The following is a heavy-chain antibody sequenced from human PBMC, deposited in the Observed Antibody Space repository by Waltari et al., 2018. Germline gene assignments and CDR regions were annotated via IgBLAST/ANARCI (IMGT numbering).Heavy chain of an antibody. D-gene: IGHD6-19*01. CDR2: VSGSGGST. CDR3: AKDSDSSGWYLFFGAFDY. J-gene: IGHJ4*02. V-gene: IGHV3-23*04. CDR1: GFTFSSYA. Sequence: EVQLVESGGGLVQPGGSLRLSCAASGFTFSSYAMSWVRQAPGKGLEWVSAVSGSGGSTYYADSVKGRFTISRDNSKNTLYLQMNSLRAEDTAVYYCAKDSDSSGWYLFFGAFDYWGQGTLVTVSS.